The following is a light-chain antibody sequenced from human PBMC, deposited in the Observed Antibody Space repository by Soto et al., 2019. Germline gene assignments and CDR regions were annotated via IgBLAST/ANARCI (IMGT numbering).Light chain of an antibody. CDR2: EVS. CDR3: CSYTGNTTPV. CDR1: SNDVGGYDY. J-gene: IGLJ3*02. Sequence: QSALTQPASVSGSPGQSITISCTGTSNDVGGYDYVSWYQQYPGKAPKLVISEVSNRPSGVSHRFSGSRSGNTASLTISGLQAEDEADYHCCSYTGNTTPVFGGGTKVTVL. V-gene: IGLV2-14*01.